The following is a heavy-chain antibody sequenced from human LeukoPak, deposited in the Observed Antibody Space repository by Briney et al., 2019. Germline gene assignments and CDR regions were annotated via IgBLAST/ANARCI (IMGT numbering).Heavy chain of an antibody. CDR2: INHSGST. D-gene: IGHD3-22*01. V-gene: IGHV4-34*01. Sequence: PSETLSLTCAVYGGSFSGYYWSWIRQPPGKGLEWIGEINHSGSTNYNPSLKSRVTISVDTSKNQFSLKLSSVTAADTAVYYCARDRNYYDSSGYRKGDAFDIWGQGTMVTVSS. CDR1: GGSFSGYY. J-gene: IGHJ3*02. CDR3: ARDRNYYDSSGYRKGDAFDI.